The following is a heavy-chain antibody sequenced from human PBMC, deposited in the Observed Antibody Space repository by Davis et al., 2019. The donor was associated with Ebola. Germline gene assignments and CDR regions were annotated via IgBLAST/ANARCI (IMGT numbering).Heavy chain of an antibody. Sequence: PGGSLRLSCAASGFTFSVYAMSWVRQAPGKGLEWVSVIGGIDGATYYADSVKGRFTISRDDARNSLYLQMNSLRAEDTAVYYCARSEPPDYWGQGALVTVSS. J-gene: IGHJ4*02. V-gene: IGHV3-23*01. CDR3: ARSEPPDY. CDR2: IGGIDGAT. CDR1: GFTFSVYA.